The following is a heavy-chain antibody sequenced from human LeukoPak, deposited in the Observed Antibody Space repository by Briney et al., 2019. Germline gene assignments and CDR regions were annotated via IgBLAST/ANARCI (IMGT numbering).Heavy chain of an antibody. J-gene: IGHJ6*03. V-gene: IGHV3-23*01. D-gene: IGHD4-17*01. CDR1: GFTFSSYV. CDR2: ISGSGGST. CDR3: AKALYGDYWVYYYYMDV. Sequence: SGGSLRLSCAASGFTFSSYVMSWVRQAPGKGLEWVSAISGSGGSTYYADSVKGRFTISRDNSENTLYLQMNSLRAEDTAVYYCAKALYGDYWVYYYYMDVWGKGTTVTVSS.